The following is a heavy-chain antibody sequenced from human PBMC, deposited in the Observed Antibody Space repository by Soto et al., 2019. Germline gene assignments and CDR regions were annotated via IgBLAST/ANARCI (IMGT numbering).Heavy chain of an antibody. CDR3: ARDLGGNYGDYVYFDY. V-gene: IGHV1-69*04. D-gene: IGHD4-17*01. CDR1: GGTFSSYT. CDR2: IIPILGIA. Sequence: SVKVSCKASGGTFSSYTISWVRQAPGQGLEWMGRIIPILGIANYAQKFQGRVTITADKSTSTAYRELSSLRSEDTAVYYCARDLGGNYGDYVYFDYWGQGTLVTSPQ. J-gene: IGHJ4*02.